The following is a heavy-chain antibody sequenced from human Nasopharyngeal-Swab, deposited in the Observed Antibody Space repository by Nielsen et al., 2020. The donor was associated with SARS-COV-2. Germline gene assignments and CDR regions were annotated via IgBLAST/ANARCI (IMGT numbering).Heavy chain of an antibody. CDR3: AREQRGGDFWTRHYYNGMDV. CDR1: GGSISSYH. V-gene: IGHV4-59*13. Sequence: SQTLSLTCAISGGSISSYHWSWIRQPPGKGLEWIGCIHYSGSTYYNPSLKSRVTMAVDTSNNQFSLKVTSVTAADTAVYYCAREQRGGDFWTRHYYNGMDVWGQGTTVTVSS. J-gene: IGHJ6*02. D-gene: IGHD3/OR15-3a*01. CDR2: IHYSGST.